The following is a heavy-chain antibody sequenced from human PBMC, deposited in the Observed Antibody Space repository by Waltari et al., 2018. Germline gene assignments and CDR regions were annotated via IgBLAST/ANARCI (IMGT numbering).Heavy chain of an antibody. CDR2: KSTSGTT. V-gene: IGHV4-61*02. D-gene: IGHD2-2*01. Sequence: QVQLQESGPGLVKPSQTLSLTGTVSGGSISSGSYYWSWIRQPPGKRLEEMGRKSTSGTTHYNPSLGSRVTISIDTSNNQFSRTLTSVTAADKAVYYCARLLLPANTGAFDCWGQGTLVTVSS. CDR3: ARLLLPANTGAFDC. CDR1: GGSISSGSYY. J-gene: IGHJ4*02.